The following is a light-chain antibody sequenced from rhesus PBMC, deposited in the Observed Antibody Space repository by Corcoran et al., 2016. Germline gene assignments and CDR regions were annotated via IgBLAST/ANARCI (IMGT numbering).Light chain of an antibody. J-gene: IGKJ2*01. V-gene: IGKV3-10*01. CDR1: QSVSSY. CDR2: GAS. CDR3: YQHSSGYS. Sequence: QVILTQSPATLSLSPGERATLSCRASQSVSSYLPWYQQQPGPAPRLLINGASRRATGIPDRFSCSGSGTDFTLTISSLEPEDVGVYHCYQHSSGYSFGQGTKVEIK.